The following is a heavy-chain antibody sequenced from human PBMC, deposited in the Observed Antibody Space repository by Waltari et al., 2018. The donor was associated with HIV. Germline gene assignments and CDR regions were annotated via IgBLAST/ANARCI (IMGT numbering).Heavy chain of an antibody. D-gene: IGHD3-10*01. CDR3: ATLVGAGAYRGFDY. CDR2: IYHSGTT. Sequence: QLPLQESGPGLVRASGTLSLICPVSGGSIGGTHWWSWVRQPPGKGLEWIGEIYHSGTTTYKPSLKSRLTISVDKSKNQFSLKLSSVTAADTAVYYCATLVGAGAYRGFDYWGQGILVSVSS. CDR1: GGSIGGTHW. J-gene: IGHJ4*02. V-gene: IGHV4-4*02.